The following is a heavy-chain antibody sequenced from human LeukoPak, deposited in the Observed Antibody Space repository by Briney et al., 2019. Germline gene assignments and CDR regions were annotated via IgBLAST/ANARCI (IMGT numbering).Heavy chain of an antibody. D-gene: IGHD6-13*01. Sequence: GGSLRLSCAASGFTFSSYAMSWVRQAPGKGLEWVSAISGSGGSTYYADSVKGRFTISRDNSKNTLYLQMNSLRAEDTAVYYCAKTRQQLVVARPYYFDYWGQGTLVTVSS. V-gene: IGHV3-23*01. CDR1: GFTFSSYA. CDR2: ISGSGGST. CDR3: AKTRQQLVVARPYYFDY. J-gene: IGHJ4*02.